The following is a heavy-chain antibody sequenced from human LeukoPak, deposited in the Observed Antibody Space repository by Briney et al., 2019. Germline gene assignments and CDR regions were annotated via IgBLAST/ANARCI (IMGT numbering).Heavy chain of an antibody. CDR1: GFTFNNFG. CDR2: IGYEGVHK. V-gene: IGHV3-30*02. D-gene: IGHD4-17*01. Sequence: GGSLRLSCAASGFTFNNFGMHWVRQAPGKGLEWVSFIGYEGVHKYYADSVKGRFTISKDNSKATLYLQMNSLRPEDTAVYYCAKDRTTVTTLIDYWGQGTLVTVSS. CDR3: AKDRTTVTTLIDY. J-gene: IGHJ4*02.